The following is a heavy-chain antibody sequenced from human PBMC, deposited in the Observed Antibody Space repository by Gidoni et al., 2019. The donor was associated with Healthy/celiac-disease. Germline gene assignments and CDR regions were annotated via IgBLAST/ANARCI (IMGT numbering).Heavy chain of an antibody. CDR1: GFTFSSYA. D-gene: IGHD2-21*02. V-gene: IGHV3-23*01. CDR2: ISGSGGST. CDR3: AKGTAYCGGDCYLPYDY. J-gene: IGHJ4*02. Sequence: EVQLLESGGGLVQPGASLRLSCAASGFTFSSYAMSWVRQAPGKGLEWVSAISGSGGSTYYADSVKGRFTISRDNSKNTLYLQMNSLRAEDTAVYYCAKGTAYCGGDCYLPYDYWGQGTLVTVSS.